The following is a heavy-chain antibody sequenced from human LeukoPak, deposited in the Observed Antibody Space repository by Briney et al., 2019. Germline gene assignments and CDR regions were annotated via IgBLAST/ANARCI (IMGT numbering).Heavy chain of an antibody. CDR1: GYSISSGYY. CDR2: IYYSGST. CDR3: ASNKGQWLFSD. V-gene: IGHV4-38-2*02. J-gene: IGHJ4*02. D-gene: IGHD6-19*01. Sequence: SETLSLTCTVSGYSISSGYYWGWIRQPPGKGLEWIGNIYYSGSTNYNPSLKSRVTISVDTSKNQFSLRLSSVTAADTAVYYCASNKGQWLFSDWGQGTLVTVSS.